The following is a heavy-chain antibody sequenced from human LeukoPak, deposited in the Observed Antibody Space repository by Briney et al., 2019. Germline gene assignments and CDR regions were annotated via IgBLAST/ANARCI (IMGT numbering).Heavy chain of an antibody. Sequence: PGGSLRLSCAASGFTFSSYSMNWVRQAPGKGLEWVSSIIIISIYIYYADSVKGRFTISRDNAKNSLYLQMNSLRAEDTAVYYCARDLGSTAMEIDYWGQGTLVTVSS. D-gene: IGHD5-18*01. CDR2: IIIISIYI. J-gene: IGHJ4*02. V-gene: IGHV3-21*01. CDR3: ARDLGSTAMEIDY. CDR1: GFTFSSYS.